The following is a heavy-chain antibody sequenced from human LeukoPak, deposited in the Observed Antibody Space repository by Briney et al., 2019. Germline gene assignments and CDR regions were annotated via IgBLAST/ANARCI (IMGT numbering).Heavy chain of an antibody. D-gene: IGHD6-19*01. CDR2: ISGSGGST. CDR1: GFTFSSYA. CDR3: AKGGSSGRSYYYYGMDV. J-gene: IGHJ6*02. Sequence: GGSLRLSCAASGFTFSSYAMSWVRQAPGKGLEWVSAISGSGGSTYYADSVKGRLTISRDNSKNTLYLQMNSLRAEDTAVYYCAKGGSSGRSYYYYGMDVWGQGTTVTVSS. V-gene: IGHV3-23*01.